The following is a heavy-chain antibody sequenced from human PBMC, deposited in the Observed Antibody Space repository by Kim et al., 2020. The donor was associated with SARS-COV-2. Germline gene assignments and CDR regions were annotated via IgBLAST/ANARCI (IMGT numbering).Heavy chain of an antibody. CDR2: IYYSGST. J-gene: IGHJ4*02. CDR3: AGIGVKRWLQWDFDY. CDR1: GGSISSSSYY. Sequence: SETLSLTCTVSGGSISSSSYYWGWIRQPPGKGLEWIGSIYYSGSTYYNPSLKSRVTISVDTSKNQFSLKLSSVTAADTAVYYCAGIGVKRWLQWDFDYWGQGTLVTVSS. V-gene: IGHV4-39*01. D-gene: IGHD3-3*01.